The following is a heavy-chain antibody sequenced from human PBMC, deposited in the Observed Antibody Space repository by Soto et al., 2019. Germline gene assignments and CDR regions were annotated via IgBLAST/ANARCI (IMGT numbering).Heavy chain of an antibody. CDR2: IVVGSGNT. CDR1: GFTFTSSA. D-gene: IGHD3-10*01. V-gene: IGHV1-58*01. J-gene: IGHJ6*02. CDR3: AADPPMVRGVIGYYYYGMDV. Sequence: SVKVCCKASGFTFTSSAVQWVRQARGQRLEWIGWIVVGSGNTNYAQKFQERVTITRDMSTSTAYMELSSLRSEDTAVYYCAADPPMVRGVIGYYYYGMDVWGQGTTVTVSS.